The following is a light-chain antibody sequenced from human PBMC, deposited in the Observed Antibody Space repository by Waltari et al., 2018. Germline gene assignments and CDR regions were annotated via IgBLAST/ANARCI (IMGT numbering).Light chain of an antibody. Sequence: QVVLTQSPSASASLGASVKLTCTLSSGHSSYAIPWHQPQPEKGPRYLMKVSSAGSHQKGDGIPDRFSGSSSGTERYLTISSVQSEDEADYYCQTWDTGTHVVFGGGTKLTVL. CDR1: SGHSSYA. V-gene: IGLV4-69*01. CDR3: QTWDTGTHVV. CDR2: VSSAGSH. J-gene: IGLJ2*01.